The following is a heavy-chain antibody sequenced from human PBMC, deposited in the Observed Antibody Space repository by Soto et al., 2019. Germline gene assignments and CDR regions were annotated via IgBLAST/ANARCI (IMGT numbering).Heavy chain of an antibody. V-gene: IGHV1-69*13. Sequence: SVKVSCKASGGTFSSYAISWVRQAPGQGLEWMGGIIPIFGTANYAQKFQGRVTITADESTSTAYVELTSLRSEDMAVYYCARGKYGGYDFLTYWGQGTRVTVSS. CDR2: IIPIFGTA. CDR3: ARGKYGGYDFLTY. J-gene: IGHJ4*02. CDR1: GGTFSSYA. D-gene: IGHD5-12*01.